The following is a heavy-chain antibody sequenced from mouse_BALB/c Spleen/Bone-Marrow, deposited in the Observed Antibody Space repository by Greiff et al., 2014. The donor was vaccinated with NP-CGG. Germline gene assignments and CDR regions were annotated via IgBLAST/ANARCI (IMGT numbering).Heavy chain of an antibody. D-gene: IGHD2-1*01. CDR2: IWRGGST. CDR3: AKNLRGNYVRAMDY. J-gene: IGHJ4*01. V-gene: IGHV2-5*01. Sequence: VQLQESGPGLVQPSQSLSITCTVSGFSLTSYGVHWVRQSPGKGLEWLEVIWRGGSTDYNAAFMSRLSITKDNSKSQVFFKMNSLQADDTAIYYCAKNLRGNYVRAMDYWGQGTSVTVSS. CDR1: GFSLTSYG.